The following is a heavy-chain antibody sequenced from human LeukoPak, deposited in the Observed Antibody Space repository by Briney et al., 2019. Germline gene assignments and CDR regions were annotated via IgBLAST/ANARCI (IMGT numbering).Heavy chain of an antibody. CDR3: ARGTMTTVTYYFDY. CDR1: GGSFSGYY. D-gene: IGHD4-17*01. Sequence: TPSETLSLTCAVYGGSFSGYYWSWIRQPPGKGLEWIGEINHSGSTNYNPSLKSRVTISVDTSKNHFSLKLSSVTAADTAVYYCARGTMTTVTYYFDYWGQGTLVTVSS. V-gene: IGHV4-34*01. CDR2: INHSGST. J-gene: IGHJ4*02.